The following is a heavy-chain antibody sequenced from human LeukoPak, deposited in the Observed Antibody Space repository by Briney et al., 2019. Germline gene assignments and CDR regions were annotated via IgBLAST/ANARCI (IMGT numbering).Heavy chain of an antibody. D-gene: IGHD3-9*01. V-gene: IGHV3-23*01. CDR2: IGESGDDT. J-gene: IGHJ4*02. CDR3: ARDYPGSWFLWEDYFDY. Sequence: GGSLRLSCAASGFTFSNFAMSWVRQAPGKGLEWVSSIGESGDDTDNADSVKGRFIISRDNSKNTLYMQMNNLSAEDTAVYYCARDYPGSWFLWEDYFDYWGQGTMVTVSS. CDR1: GFTFSNFA.